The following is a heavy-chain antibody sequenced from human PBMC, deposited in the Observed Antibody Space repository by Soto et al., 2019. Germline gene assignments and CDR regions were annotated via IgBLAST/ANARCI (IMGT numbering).Heavy chain of an antibody. V-gene: IGHV3-64*02. CDR2: ISYNGDRT. CDR3: ARVVGSGYFDN. Sequence: EVQLLASGEGLVQPGGSLRLSCAVSGFTFSAYSMHWVRQAPGKALEYVSAISYNGDRTYYADSVKGRFTISRDYSKNTLHLQMDSLKTEDMAAYYCARVVGSGYFDNWGQGILVTVSS. CDR1: GFTFSAYS. J-gene: IGHJ4*02. D-gene: IGHD3-22*01.